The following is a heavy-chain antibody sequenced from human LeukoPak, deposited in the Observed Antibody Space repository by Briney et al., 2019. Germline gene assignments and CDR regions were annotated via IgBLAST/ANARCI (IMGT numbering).Heavy chain of an antibody. Sequence: GGSLRLSCAASGFTFSSYWMSWVRQAPGKGLEWVANIKQDGSEKYYVDSVKGRFTISRDISKNTLNLQMYSLRAEDTAIYYCATWPGAWYGEDSWGQGTLVTVSS. CDR1: GFTFSSYW. V-gene: IGHV3-7*03. J-gene: IGHJ4*02. CDR3: ATWPGAWYGEDS. CDR2: IKQDGSEK. D-gene: IGHD3-10*01.